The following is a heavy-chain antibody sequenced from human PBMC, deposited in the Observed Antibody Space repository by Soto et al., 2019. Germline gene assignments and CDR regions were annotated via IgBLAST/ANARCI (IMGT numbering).Heavy chain of an antibody. J-gene: IGHJ4*01. CDR2: VSAYNGER. CDR1: GYTFTNYG. D-gene: IGHD2-2*02. V-gene: IGHV1-18*01. Sequence: QVQLVQSGAEVKKAGASGKVSCKASGYTFTNYGINWVRQAPGQGLEWLGWVSAYNGERRYAQRVQARVIMTTDTSTTTAYMELRSLRSDDTAVYYCSRGTSIPASGDYWGQGTLVTVSS. CDR3: SRGTSIPASGDY.